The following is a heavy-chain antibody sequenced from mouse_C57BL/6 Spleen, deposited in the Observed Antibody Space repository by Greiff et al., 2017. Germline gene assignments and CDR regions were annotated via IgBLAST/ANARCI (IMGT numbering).Heavy chain of an antibody. V-gene: IGHV1-81*01. J-gene: IGHJ4*01. Sequence: QVKLQQSGAELARPGASVKLSCKASGYTFTSYGISWVKQRTGQGLEWIGEIYPRSGNTYYTEKFKGKATLTADKSYSTEYMELRILTSEDSAVYCCAREGEDGAMCYWGQGASVTVSS. CDR2: IYPRSGNT. CDR3: AREGEDGAMCY. CDR1: GYTFTSYG.